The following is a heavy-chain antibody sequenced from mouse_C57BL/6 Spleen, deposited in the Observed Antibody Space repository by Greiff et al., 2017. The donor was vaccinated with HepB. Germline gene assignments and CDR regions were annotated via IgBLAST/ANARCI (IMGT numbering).Heavy chain of an antibody. CDR3: GKGSRAYAMDY. CDR1: GYTFTDYN. D-gene: IGHD3-3*01. V-gene: IGHV1-22*01. J-gene: IGHJ4*01. Sequence: EVKLVESGPELVKPGASVKMSCKASGYTFTDYNMHWVKQSHGKSLEWIGYINPNNGGTSYNQKFKGKATLTVNKSSSTAYMELRSLTSEDSAVYYCGKGSRAYAMDYWGQGTSVTVSS. CDR2: INPNNGGT.